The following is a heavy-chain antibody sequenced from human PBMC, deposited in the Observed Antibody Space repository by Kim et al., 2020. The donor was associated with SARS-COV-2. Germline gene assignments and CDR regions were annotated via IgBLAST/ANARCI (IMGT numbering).Heavy chain of an antibody. D-gene: IGHD6-13*01. V-gene: IGHV1-46*01. J-gene: IGHJ6*02. Sequence: ASVKVSCKASGYTFTSYYMHWVRQAPGQGLEWMGIINPSGGSTSYAQKFQGRVTMTRDTSTSTVYMELSSLRSEDTAVYYCARAWGRGSSSWYGRFGMDVWGQGTTVTVSS. CDR1: GYTFTSYY. CDR2: INPSGGST. CDR3: ARAWGRGSSSWYGRFGMDV.